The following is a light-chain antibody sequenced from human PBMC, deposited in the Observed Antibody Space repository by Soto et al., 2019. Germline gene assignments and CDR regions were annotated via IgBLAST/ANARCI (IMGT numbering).Light chain of an antibody. Sequence: EIVLTQSPGTLSLSPWERATLSCRTSQSVSSNYLAWYQQKPGQAPRLLIYDASSWASGVPSRFSGSGSGTDFTLTISSLQPEDFAVYYCQQRSNWPITFGQGTRLEIK. V-gene: IGKV3D-20*02. CDR1: QSVSSNY. J-gene: IGKJ5*01. CDR2: DAS. CDR3: QQRSNWPIT.